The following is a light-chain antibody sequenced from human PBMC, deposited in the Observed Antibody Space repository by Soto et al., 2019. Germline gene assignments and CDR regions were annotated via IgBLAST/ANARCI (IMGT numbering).Light chain of an antibody. V-gene: IGLV2-23*01. Sequence: QSALTQPASVSGSPGQSITISCTGTSSDVGSYNLVSWYQQHPGKAPKLMIYEGSKRPSGFSNRFSGSKSGNTASLTISGLQDEDEADYYCCSYAGSRRVFGTGTKVTVL. CDR3: CSYAGSRRV. CDR2: EGS. CDR1: SSDVGSYNL. J-gene: IGLJ1*01.